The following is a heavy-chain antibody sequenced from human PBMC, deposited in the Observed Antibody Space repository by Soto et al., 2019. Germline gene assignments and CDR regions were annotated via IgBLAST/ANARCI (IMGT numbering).Heavy chain of an antibody. V-gene: IGHV4-59*01. Sequence: XETKPLTCTVADGNIRSYYLSWIRQPPGKGLEWIGYIYYSGSTNYNPSLKSRVTISVDTSKNQFSLKLSSVTAADTAVYYCARSARPVRDFDYWGQGTLVTVSS. J-gene: IGHJ4*02. CDR1: DGNIRSYY. CDR2: IYYSGST. CDR3: ARSARPVRDFDY. D-gene: IGHD2-2*01.